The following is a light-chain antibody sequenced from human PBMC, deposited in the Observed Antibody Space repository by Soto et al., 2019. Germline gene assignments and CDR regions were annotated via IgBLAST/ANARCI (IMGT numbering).Light chain of an antibody. CDR2: DVN. CDR3: CSYAGSYLWL. V-gene: IGLV2-11*01. J-gene: IGLJ3*02. Sequence: QLVLTQPRSVSGSPGQSVAISCTGTSNDVGNYNYVSWYQQYPDKAPKLLIYDVNKRPSGVPGRFSGSKSGDTASLTVSGLQAEDEAFYYCCSYAGSYLWLFGGGTKLTVL. CDR1: SNDVGNYNY.